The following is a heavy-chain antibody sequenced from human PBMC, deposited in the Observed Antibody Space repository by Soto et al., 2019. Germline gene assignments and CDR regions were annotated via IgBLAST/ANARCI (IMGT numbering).Heavy chain of an antibody. J-gene: IGHJ4*02. Sequence: QITLKESGPTLVKPTQTLTLTCTFSGFSLSTSGVGVGWIRQPPGKALEWLALIYWDDDKRYSPSLKSRLTITKDTSKNQVDLTMTNMDPVDTATYYCARDSTGWYGFDYWGQGTLVTVSS. V-gene: IGHV2-5*02. CDR3: ARDSTGWYGFDY. CDR2: IYWDDDK. CDR1: GFSLSTSGVG. D-gene: IGHD6-19*01.